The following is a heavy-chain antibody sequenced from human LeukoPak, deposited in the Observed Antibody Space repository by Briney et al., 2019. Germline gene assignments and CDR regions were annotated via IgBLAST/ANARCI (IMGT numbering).Heavy chain of an antibody. CDR3: AKRPEIVATIKRTYYFDY. CDR2: ISGSGGST. CDR1: GFTFSSYA. V-gene: IGHV3-23*01. D-gene: IGHD5-12*01. Sequence: PGGSLRLSCAASGFTFSSYAMRWVRQARGKGLEWVSAISGSGGSTSYAASVKGPFTISRANSNNPLYLQMNSLRAEDTAVYYCAKRPEIVATIKRTYYFDYWGQGTLVTVSS. J-gene: IGHJ4*02.